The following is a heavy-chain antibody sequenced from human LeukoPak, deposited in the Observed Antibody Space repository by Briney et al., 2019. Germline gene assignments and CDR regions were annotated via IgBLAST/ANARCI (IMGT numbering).Heavy chain of an antibody. CDR1: GFTFSSYS. V-gene: IGHV3-21*01. D-gene: IGHD4-17*01. Sequence: GGSLRLSCAASGFTFSSYSMNWVRQAPGKGLEWVSSISSSSSYIYYADSVKGRFTISRDNAKNSLYLQMNSLRAEDTAVYYCARDLFGQWRKTTVPYWGQGTMVTVCS. CDR3: ARDLFGQWRKTTVPY. CDR2: ISSSSSYI. J-gene: IGHJ4*02.